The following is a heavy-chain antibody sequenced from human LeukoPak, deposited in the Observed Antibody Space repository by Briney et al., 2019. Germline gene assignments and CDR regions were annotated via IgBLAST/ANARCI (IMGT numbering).Heavy chain of an antibody. J-gene: IGHJ4*02. CDR3: ARDLNVVVVAAIPGY. CDR2: ISAYNGNT. D-gene: IGHD2-15*01. Sequence: ASVKVSCKASGYTFTSYGISWVRQAPGQGLQWMGWISAYNGNTNYAQKLQGRVTMTTDTSTSTAYMELRSLRSDDTAVYYCARDLNVVVVAAIPGYWGQGTLVTVFS. CDR1: GYTFTSYG. V-gene: IGHV1-18*01.